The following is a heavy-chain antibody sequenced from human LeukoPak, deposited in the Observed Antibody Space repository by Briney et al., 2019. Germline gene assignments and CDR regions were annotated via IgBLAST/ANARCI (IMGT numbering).Heavy chain of an antibody. J-gene: IGHJ6*03. CDR3: ARGCSSTSCYYYYYYYYMDV. CDR2: ISWNSGSI. V-gene: IGHV3-9*01. D-gene: IGHD2-2*01. Sequence: QSGGSLRLSCAASGFTFDDYAMHWVRQAPGKGLEWVSGISWNSGSIGYADSVKGRFTISRDNAKNSLYLQMNSLRAEDTAVYYCARGCSSTSCYYYYYYYYMDVWGKGTTVTVSS. CDR1: GFTFDDYA.